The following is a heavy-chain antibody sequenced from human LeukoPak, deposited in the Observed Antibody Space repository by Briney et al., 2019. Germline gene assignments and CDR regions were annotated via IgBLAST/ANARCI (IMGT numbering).Heavy chain of an antibody. J-gene: IGHJ4*02. CDR1: GFTFSSYS. Sequence: GGSLRLSCAASGFTFSSYSMNWVRLAPGKGLEWVSSISSSSSYIYYADSVKGRFTISRDNAKNSLYLQMNSLRAEDTALYYCARDSLARWGASFDYWGQGTLVTVSS. V-gene: IGHV3-21*01. CDR3: ARDSLARWGASFDY. CDR2: ISSSSSYI. D-gene: IGHD3-16*01.